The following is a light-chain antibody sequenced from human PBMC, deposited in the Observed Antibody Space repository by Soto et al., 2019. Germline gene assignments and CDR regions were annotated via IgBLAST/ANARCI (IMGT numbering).Light chain of an antibody. CDR3: QQYNSYVT. Sequence: DIQMTQSPSTLSAAVGDRVTITCRASQSSSSWLSWYQQKPWKAPKLLIYDDSSLESGVPSRFSGSGSGTEFTLTISSRQRDDFATYYCQQYNSYVTLGGATKVEIE. V-gene: IGKV1-5*01. J-gene: IGKJ4*01. CDR1: QSSSSW. CDR2: DDS.